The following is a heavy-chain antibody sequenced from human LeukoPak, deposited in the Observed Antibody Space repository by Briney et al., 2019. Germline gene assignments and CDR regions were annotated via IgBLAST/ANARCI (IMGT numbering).Heavy chain of an antibody. CDR3: AGRVTGYSSGYVY. CDR2: ISGSAHKI. J-gene: IGHJ4*02. D-gene: IGHD5-18*01. Sequence: GGSLRLSCVASGITFSNYAVSWVRQAPEKGLDWVSVISGSAHKIRYADSVRGRFTISRDNSENIVYLQMNNLRAEDTAVYYCAGRVTGYSSGYVYWGQGTLVTVSS. CDR1: GITFSNYA. V-gene: IGHV3-23*01.